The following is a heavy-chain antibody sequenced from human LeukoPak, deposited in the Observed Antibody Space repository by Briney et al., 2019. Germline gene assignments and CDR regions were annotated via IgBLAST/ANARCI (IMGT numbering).Heavy chain of an antibody. V-gene: IGHV4-61*02. Sequence: SQTLSLTCTVSSGSVSSGDYFWSWIRQPAGKGLEWIGSIYSSGATTSNPSLKSRLTISMDTSKNQFSLKMTSVTAADTAVYYCARGLYNSGSFMFDSWGQGTLVTVSS. CDR1: SGSVSSGDYF. D-gene: IGHD3-10*01. CDR3: ARGLYNSGSFMFDS. J-gene: IGHJ4*02. CDR2: IYSSGAT.